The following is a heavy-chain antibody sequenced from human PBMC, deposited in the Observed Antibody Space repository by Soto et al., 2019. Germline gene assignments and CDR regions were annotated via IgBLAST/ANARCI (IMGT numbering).Heavy chain of an antibody. J-gene: IGHJ6*02. V-gene: IGHV1-2*02. D-gene: IGHD5-12*01. CDR2: INPNSGGT. CDR3: ARDRGSSGYDPWDYYYGMDV. CDR1: GYTFTGYH. Sequence: ASVKVSCKASGYTFTGYHMHWVRQAPGQGLEWMGWINPNSGGTNYAQKFQGRVTMTRDTSISTAYMELSRLRSDDTAVYYCARDRGSSGYDPWDYYYGMDVWGQGTTV.